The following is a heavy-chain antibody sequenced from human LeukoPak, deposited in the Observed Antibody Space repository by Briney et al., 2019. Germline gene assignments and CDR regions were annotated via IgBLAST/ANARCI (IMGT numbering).Heavy chain of an antibody. D-gene: IGHD2-15*01. CDR2: IYYSGST. CDR3: ARDSPHYCSGGSCWNFDY. Sequence: PSETLSLTCTVSGGSISSSSYYWGWIRQPPGKGLEWIGSIYYSGSTYYNPSLKSRVTISVDTSKNQFSLKLSSVTAADTAVYYCARDSPHYCSGGSCWNFDYWGQGTLVTVSS. CDR1: GGSISSSSYY. J-gene: IGHJ4*02. V-gene: IGHV4-39*07.